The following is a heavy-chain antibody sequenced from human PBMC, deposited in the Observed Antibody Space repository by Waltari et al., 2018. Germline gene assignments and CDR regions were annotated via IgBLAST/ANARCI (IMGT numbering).Heavy chain of an antibody. CDR3: ARDINSGRSGYFDL. Sequence: QLQLQESGPGLVKPSETLSLTCSVSGGPLSSDFYHWGWVRRPQGKGLEWIGSLFYRGNTYYNPSLKSRTTISADTSNNQFYLKLISVTAADTAVYYCARDINSGRSGYFDLWGQGTLVTVSS. J-gene: IGHJ4*02. CDR1: GGPLSSDFYH. CDR2: LFYRGNT. D-gene: IGHD6-19*01. V-gene: IGHV4-39*07.